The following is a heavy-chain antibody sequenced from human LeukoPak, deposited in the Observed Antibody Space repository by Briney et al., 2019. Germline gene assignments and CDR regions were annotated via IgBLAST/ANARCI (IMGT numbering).Heavy chain of an antibody. CDR1: GFTFSSYA. V-gene: IGHV3-21*01. D-gene: IGHD1-26*01. CDR2: ISSSSSYI. CDR3: ASEGGSYLGGYFDY. J-gene: IGHJ4*02. Sequence: GGSLRLSCAASGFTFSSYAMSWVRQAPGKGLEWVSSISSSSSYIYYADSVKGRFTISRDNAKNSLYLQMNSLRAEDTAVYYCASEGGSYLGGYFDYWGQGTLVTVSS.